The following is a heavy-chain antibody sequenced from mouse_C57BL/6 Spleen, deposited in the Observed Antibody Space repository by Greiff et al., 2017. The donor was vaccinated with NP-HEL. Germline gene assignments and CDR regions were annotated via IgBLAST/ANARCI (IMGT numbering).Heavy chain of an antibody. CDR3: AKRYTTVVALYAMDY. V-gene: IGHV2-5*01. Sequence: VQLQQSGPGLVQPSQSLSITCTVSGFSLTSYGVHWVRQSPGKGLEWLGVIWRGGSTDYNAAFMSRLSITKDNSKSQVFFKMNSLQADDTAIYYCAKRYTTVVALYAMDYWGQGTSVTVSS. J-gene: IGHJ4*01. CDR1: GFSLTSYG. CDR2: IWRGGST. D-gene: IGHD1-1*01.